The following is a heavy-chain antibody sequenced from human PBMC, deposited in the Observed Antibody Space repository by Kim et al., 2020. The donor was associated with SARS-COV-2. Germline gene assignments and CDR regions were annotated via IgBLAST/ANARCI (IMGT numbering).Heavy chain of an antibody. CDR2: IYYSGST. Sequence: SETLSLTCTVSGGSISSGGYYWSWIRQHPGKGLEWIGYIYYSGSTYYNPSLKSRVTISVDTSKNQFSLKLSSVTAADTAVYYCAGHAAGSKNFDYWGQGTLVTVSS. J-gene: IGHJ4*02. CDR1: GGSISSGGYY. V-gene: IGHV4-31*03. D-gene: IGHD6-13*01. CDR3: AGHAAGSKNFDY.